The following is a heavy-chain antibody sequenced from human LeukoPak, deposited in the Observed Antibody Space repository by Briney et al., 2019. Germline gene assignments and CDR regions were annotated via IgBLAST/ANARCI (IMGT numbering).Heavy chain of an antibody. CDR1: GFTFSTYN. Sequence: PGGSLRLSCAASGFTFSTYNMSWIRQAPGKGLEWVSHISSSGSTIYYADSVKGRFTISRDNAKNSLYLQMNSLRAEDTAVYYCARVVVVAATFDYWGQGTLVTVSS. J-gene: IGHJ4*02. CDR2: ISSSGSTI. CDR3: ARVVVVAATFDY. V-gene: IGHV3-11*04. D-gene: IGHD2-15*01.